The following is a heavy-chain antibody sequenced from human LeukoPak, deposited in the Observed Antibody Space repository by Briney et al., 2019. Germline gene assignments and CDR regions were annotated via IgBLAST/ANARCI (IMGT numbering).Heavy chain of an antibody. D-gene: IGHD3-10*01. J-gene: IGHJ5*02. CDR1: GGSFSGYY. CDR3: ARTLRSMVRGVKVFDP. CDR2: INHSGST. V-gene: IGHV4-34*01. Sequence: SETLSLTCAVYGGSFSGYYWSWIRQPPGKGLEWIGEINHSGSTNYNPSLTSRVTISVDTSKNQFSLKLSSVTAADTAVYYCARTLRSMVRGVKVFDPWGQGTLVTVSS.